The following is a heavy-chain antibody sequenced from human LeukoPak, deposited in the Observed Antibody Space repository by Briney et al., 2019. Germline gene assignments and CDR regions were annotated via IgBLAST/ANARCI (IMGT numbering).Heavy chain of an antibody. CDR3: ARLGGKTTRFDL. CDR2: IKQEGNVK. Sequence: GGSLRLSCAASGFTFRNYWMSWVRQAPGRGLDWVATIKQEGNVKYYVDSVKGRFTISRDNADNSLYLQMNSLRVEDTAVYYCARLGGKTTRFDLWGQGALVTVSS. V-gene: IGHV3-7*01. CDR1: GFTFRNYW. D-gene: IGHD1-7*01. J-gene: IGHJ5*02.